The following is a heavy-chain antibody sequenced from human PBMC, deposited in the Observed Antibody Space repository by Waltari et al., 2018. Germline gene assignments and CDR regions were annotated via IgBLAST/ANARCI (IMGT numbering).Heavy chain of an antibody. CDR1: GAGVSSNSAV. V-gene: IGHV6-1*01. D-gene: IGHD5-12*01. Sequence: QVQLQQSGPGLVKPSQTLSLTCAISGAGVSSNSAVWTWIRQSPSRGLEWLGRTYYRSKWYNDYAVSVKSRITINPDTSRNQFSLQLNSVISEDTAVYYCTRGDGYTGFDYWGQGTLVTVSS. J-gene: IGHJ4*02. CDR2: TYYRSKWYN. CDR3: TRGDGYTGFDY.